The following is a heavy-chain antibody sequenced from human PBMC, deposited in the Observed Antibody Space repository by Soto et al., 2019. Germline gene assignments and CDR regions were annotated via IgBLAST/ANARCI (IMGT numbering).Heavy chain of an antibody. D-gene: IGHD2-2*01. J-gene: IGHJ5*02. CDR1: GFTVSNTY. Sequence: EVQLVETGGGLIQPGGSLRLSCAASGFTVSNTYMTWVRQPPGKGLECVSVIYTAGGTNYADSVKGRFIISRDNSKNTLYLQMNSLRAEDPAVYYCGRALPVAKGGFDPWGQGTLVTVSS. V-gene: IGHV3-53*02. CDR3: GRALPVAKGGFDP. CDR2: IYTAGGT.